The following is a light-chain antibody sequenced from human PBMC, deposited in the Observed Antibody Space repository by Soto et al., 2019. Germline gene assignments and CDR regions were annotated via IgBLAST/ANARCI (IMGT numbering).Light chain of an antibody. V-gene: IGLV2-14*01. CDR2: EVS. J-gene: IGLJ1*01. Sequence: QSVLTQPASVSGSAGQSITISCTGTSSDVGGYNYVSWYQHHPGKAPKLMIYEVSSRPSGVSYRFSGSKSGYTASLTISGLQAEDEADYYCSSYTSTSTLLIFRTGTKVTVL. CDR3: SSYTSTSTLLI. CDR1: SSDVGGYNY.